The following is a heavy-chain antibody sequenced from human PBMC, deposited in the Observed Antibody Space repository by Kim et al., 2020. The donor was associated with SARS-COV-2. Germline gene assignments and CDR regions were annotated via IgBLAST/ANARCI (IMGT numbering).Heavy chain of an antibody. V-gene: IGHV3-9*01. J-gene: IGHJ6*02. CDR3: AKDMGYWNRTGYYYYGMDV. D-gene: IGHD1-1*01. Sequence: RFTISRDNAKNSLYLQMNSLRAEDTALYYCAKDMGYWNRTGYYYYGMDVWGQGTTVTVSS.